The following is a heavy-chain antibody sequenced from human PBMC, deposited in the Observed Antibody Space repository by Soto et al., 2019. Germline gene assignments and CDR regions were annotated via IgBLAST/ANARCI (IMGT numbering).Heavy chain of an antibody. Sequence: EVQLLGSGGGLVQPGGSLRLSCAASGFTFSGYAMSWVRQAPGKGLEWVSGISGSAASTNYADSVKGRFTISRDTSKSTLYLQMNSLRAEDTAVYYWAKDVHYDIFTGIEYFHHWAQSTLVTVSS. CDR2: ISGSAAST. J-gene: IGHJ1*01. CDR1: GFTFSGYA. CDR3: AKDVHYDIFTGIEYFHH. V-gene: IGHV3-23*01. D-gene: IGHD3-9*01.